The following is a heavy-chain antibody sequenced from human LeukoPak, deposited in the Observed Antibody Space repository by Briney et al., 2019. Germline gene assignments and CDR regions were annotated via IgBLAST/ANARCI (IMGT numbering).Heavy chain of an antibody. CDR2: IIPIFGTA. D-gene: IGHD4-23*01. CDR1: GGTFSSYA. CDR3: ARDTTVVTRDHWGFDY. V-gene: IGHV1-69*13. Sequence: ASVRVSCKASGGTFSSYAISWVRQAPGQGLEWMGGIIPIFGTANYAQKFQGRVTITADESTSTAYMELSSLRSEDTAVYYCARDTTVVTRDHWGFDYWGQGTLVTVSS. J-gene: IGHJ4*02.